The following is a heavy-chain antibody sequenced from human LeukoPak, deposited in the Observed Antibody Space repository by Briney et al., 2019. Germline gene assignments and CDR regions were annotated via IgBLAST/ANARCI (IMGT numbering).Heavy chain of an antibody. CDR2: IKSKTDGGKT. CDR3: TTENGNYYYSMDV. D-gene: IGHD1-1*01. V-gene: IGHV3-15*01. J-gene: IGHJ6*02. Sequence: KPGGSLRLSCAASGFTFSNAWMSWVRQAPGKGLEWVGRIKSKTDGGKTDYAAPVKGRFTISRDDLKNTLYLQMNSLKPEDTAVYYCTTENGNYYYSMDVWGQGTTVTVSS. CDR1: GFTFSNAW.